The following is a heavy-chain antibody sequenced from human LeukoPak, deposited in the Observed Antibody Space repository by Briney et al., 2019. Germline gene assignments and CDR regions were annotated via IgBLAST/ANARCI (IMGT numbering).Heavy chain of an antibody. CDR2: ISGSGGGT. J-gene: IGHJ4*02. CDR3: AKDGPGGSYYGY. Sequence: GGSLRLSCAASGFTFSSYAMSWLRQAPGKGLEWVSAISGSGGGTSYAVSVKGRFTTSRDNSKNTPYLKMNSLRAEDTAAYYCAKDGPGGSYYGYWGQGTLVTVSS. CDR1: GFTFSSYA. V-gene: IGHV3-23*01. D-gene: IGHD1-26*01.